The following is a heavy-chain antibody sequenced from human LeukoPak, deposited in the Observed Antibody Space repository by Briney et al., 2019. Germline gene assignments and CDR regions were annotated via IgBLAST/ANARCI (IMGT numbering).Heavy chain of an antibody. Sequence: PSETLSLTCAVYGGSFSGYYWSWIRQPPGKGLEWIGSIYYSGSTYYNPSLKSRVTISVDTSKNQFSLKLSSVTAADTAVYYCARQERVLRYFDWSGNWFDPWGQGTLVTVSS. CDR2: IYYSGST. CDR1: GGSFSGYY. J-gene: IGHJ5*02. CDR3: ARQERVLRYFDWSGNWFDP. D-gene: IGHD3-9*01. V-gene: IGHV4-34*01.